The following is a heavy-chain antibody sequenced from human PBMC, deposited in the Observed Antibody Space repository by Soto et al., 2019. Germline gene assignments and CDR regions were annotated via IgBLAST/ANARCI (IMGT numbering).Heavy chain of an antibody. Sequence: PGGSLRLSCAASGFTFSSYAMSWVRQAPGKGLEWVSAVSGSGGSTYYADSVKGRFTISRDNSKHTLYLQMNSLRAEDTAVYYCAKEEGLVRGVIILYYYYGMDVWGQGTTVTVSS. CDR1: GFTFSSYA. V-gene: IGHV3-23*01. J-gene: IGHJ6*02. D-gene: IGHD3-10*01. CDR3: AKEEGLVRGVIILYYYYGMDV. CDR2: VSGSGGST.